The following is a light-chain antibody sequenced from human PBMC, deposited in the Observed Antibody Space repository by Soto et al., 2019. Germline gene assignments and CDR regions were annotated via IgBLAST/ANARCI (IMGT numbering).Light chain of an antibody. CDR1: SSNIGAGYD. CDR2: GNS. CDR3: QYYGSSLRAGV. Sequence: QSVLTQPPSVSGAPGQRVTISCTGSSSNIGAGYDVHWYQQLPGTAPKLLISGNSNRPSGVPDRFSGSKSGTSASLAITGLQTEDEVDYYCQYYGSSLRAGVFGGGTKLTVL. J-gene: IGLJ3*02. V-gene: IGLV1-40*01.